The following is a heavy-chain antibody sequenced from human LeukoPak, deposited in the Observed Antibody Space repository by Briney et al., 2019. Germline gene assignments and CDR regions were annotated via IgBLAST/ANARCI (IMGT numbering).Heavy chain of an antibody. CDR1: GDSVSSKNGA. V-gene: IGHV6-1*01. CDR2: TYYRSKWYN. J-gene: IGHJ4*02. Sequence: SQTLSLTCVVSGDSVSSKNGAWNWIRQSPSRGLEWLGRTYYRSKWYNDYAESMEGRMTISQDTSKNQYSLHLNSVTPDDTAVYYCARDFGTTGWHAFDYWGQGTLVTVSS. CDR3: ARDFGTTGWHAFDY. D-gene: IGHD6-19*01.